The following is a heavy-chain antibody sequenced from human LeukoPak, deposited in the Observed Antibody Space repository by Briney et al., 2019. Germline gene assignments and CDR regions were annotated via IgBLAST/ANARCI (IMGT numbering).Heavy chain of an antibody. CDR1: GFTFGTYA. J-gene: IGHJ4*02. Sequence: PGGSLRLSCAASGFTFGTYAMNWVRQAPGKGLEWVSGISGSGGSTYYADSVKGRFTISRDNSKNTLYLQMNSLRAEDTAVYYCAKEVAAAATYYFDYWGQGTLVTVSS. D-gene: IGHD6-13*01. CDR2: ISGSGGST. CDR3: AKEVAAAATYYFDY. V-gene: IGHV3-23*01.